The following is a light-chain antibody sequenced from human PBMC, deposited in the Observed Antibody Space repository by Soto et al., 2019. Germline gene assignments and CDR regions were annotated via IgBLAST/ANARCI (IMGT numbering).Light chain of an antibody. CDR1: KTISSW. CDR2: KAT. CDR3: QHYNSYSEA. Sequence: DIQMTQSPSTLSGSVGDRVTITCRASKTISSWLAWYQQKPGKAPKLLIYKATTLKSGVPSRFSGSGSRTEFTLTISSLQPDDFATYYFQHYNSYSEAFGQGTKVELK. J-gene: IGKJ1*01. V-gene: IGKV1-5*03.